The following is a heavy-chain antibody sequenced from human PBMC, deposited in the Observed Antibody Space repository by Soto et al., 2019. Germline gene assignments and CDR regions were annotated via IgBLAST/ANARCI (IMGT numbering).Heavy chain of an antibody. D-gene: IGHD6-13*01. V-gene: IGHV4-39*01. CDR1: GGSISSSSYY. CDR3: ARHGSGYSSSWEDY. CDR2: IYYSGST. Sequence: SETLSLTCTVSGGSISSSSYYWGWIRQPPGKGLEWIGSIYYSGSTYYNPSLKSRVTISVDTSKNQFSLKLSSVTAADTAVYYCARHGSGYSSSWEDYWGQGTLVTVSS. J-gene: IGHJ4*02.